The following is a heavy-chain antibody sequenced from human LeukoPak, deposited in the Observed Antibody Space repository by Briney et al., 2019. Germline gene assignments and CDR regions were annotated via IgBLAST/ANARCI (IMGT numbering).Heavy chain of an antibody. J-gene: IGHJ6*02. CDR3: ARGVWLRMGYYYGMDV. D-gene: IGHD5-12*01. CDR1: GGSFSGYY. Sequence: SETLSLTCAVYGGSFSGYYWSWIRQPPGKGLEWIGEISHSGSTNYNPSLKSRVTISVDTSKNQFSLKLSSVTAADTAVYYCARGVWLRMGYYYGMDVWGQGTTVTVSS. CDR2: ISHSGST. V-gene: IGHV4-34*01.